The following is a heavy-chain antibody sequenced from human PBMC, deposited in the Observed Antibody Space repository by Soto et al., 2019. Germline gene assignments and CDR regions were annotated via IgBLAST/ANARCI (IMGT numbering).Heavy chain of an antibody. CDR3: ARDLWGYCGTDCYPLDV. CDR2: MYNTGST. CDR1: GGTISRYY. Sequence: QVQLQESGPGLVKPSETLSLTCTVSGGTISRYYWSWIRQPPGKGLEWIGYMYNTGSTVYNPSFKSRVTISGGTSKNQFSLKLNSVTAADTAVYYCARDLWGYCGTDCYPLDVWGQGTTVTVSS. D-gene: IGHD2-21*02. V-gene: IGHV4-59*01. J-gene: IGHJ6*02.